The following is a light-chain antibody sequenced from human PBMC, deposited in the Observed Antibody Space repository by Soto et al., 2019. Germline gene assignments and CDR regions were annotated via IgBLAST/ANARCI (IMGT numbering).Light chain of an antibody. CDR2: GAS. Sequence: DIVLTQSPGTLSLSPGERATLSCWASQSLSTDYLAWYQQKPGQPPRLLIYGASSRATGIPDRFSGSGSATDFTLTISRLEPEDFAVYYCQQYGSSPSTFGQGTKLEIK. CDR1: QSLSTDY. CDR3: QQYGSSPST. V-gene: IGKV3-20*01. J-gene: IGKJ2*01.